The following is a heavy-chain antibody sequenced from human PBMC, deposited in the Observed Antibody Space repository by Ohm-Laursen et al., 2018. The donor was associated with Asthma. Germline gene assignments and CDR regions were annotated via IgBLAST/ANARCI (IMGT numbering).Heavy chain of an antibody. Sequence: SLRLSCAASGFTFSSYGMHWVRQAPGKGLEWVAVIWYDGSNKYYADSVKGRFTISRDNSKNTLYLQMNSLRAEDTAVYYCARVFMVRGVLDYWGQGTLVTVSS. J-gene: IGHJ4*02. D-gene: IGHD3-10*01. CDR3: ARVFMVRGVLDY. V-gene: IGHV3-33*01. CDR1: GFTFSSYG. CDR2: IWYDGSNK.